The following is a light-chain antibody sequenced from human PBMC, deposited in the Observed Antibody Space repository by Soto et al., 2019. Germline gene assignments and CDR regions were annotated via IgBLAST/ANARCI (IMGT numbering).Light chain of an antibody. Sequence: VLTQPPSVSGAPGQRVTISCTGSSSNIGAGYDVHWYQQLPRTAPKLLIYGNSIRPSGVPDRFSGSKSGTSASLAITGLQAEDEADYYCQSYDTSLSAVVFGGGTQLTVL. J-gene: IGLJ2*01. CDR3: QSYDTSLSAVV. CDR2: GNS. CDR1: SSNIGAGYD. V-gene: IGLV1-40*01.